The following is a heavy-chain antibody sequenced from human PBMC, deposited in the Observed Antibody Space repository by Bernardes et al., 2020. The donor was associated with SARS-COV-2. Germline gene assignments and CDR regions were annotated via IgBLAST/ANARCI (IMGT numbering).Heavy chain of an antibody. Sequence: GGSLRLSCVTSGFTFNNYAVSWVRQAPGKGLEWVSSISGSGTTTYYAESVKGRFTISRDNAESTLYLQMNSLRAEDTALYYCAKDYELWFGGYLPHVDAFDIWGQGAMVTVSS. J-gene: IGHJ3*02. CDR2: ISGSGTTT. V-gene: IGHV3-23*01. D-gene: IGHD3-10*01. CDR3: AKDYELWFGGYLPHVDAFDI. CDR1: GFTFNNYA.